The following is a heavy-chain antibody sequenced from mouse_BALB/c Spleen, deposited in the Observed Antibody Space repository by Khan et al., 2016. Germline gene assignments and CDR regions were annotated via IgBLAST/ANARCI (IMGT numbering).Heavy chain of an antibody. J-gene: IGHJ2*01. D-gene: IGHD1-1*01. V-gene: IGHV5-6-5*01. CDR2: ISSGGST. CDR1: GFTFSSYA. Sequence: EVELVESGGGLVKPGGSLKLSCAASGFTFSSYAMSWVRQTPEKRLEWVASISSGGSTYYPDSVKGRFTISRDNARNILYLQMSSLRSEDMAMYYWARGRSRRDYYFDYWGQGTTLTVSS. CDR3: ARGRSRRDYYFDY.